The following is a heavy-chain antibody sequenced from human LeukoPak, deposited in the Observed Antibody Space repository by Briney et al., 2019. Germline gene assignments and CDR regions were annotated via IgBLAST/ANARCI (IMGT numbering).Heavy chain of an antibody. CDR2: ISGSGGST. Sequence: GGPLRLSCAASGFTFSSYAMSWVRQAPGKGLEWVSAISGSGGSTYYADSVKGRFTISRDNSKNTLYLQMNSLRAEDTALYYCAKDRDYGGNSRAFDYWGQGTLVTVSS. D-gene: IGHD4-23*01. V-gene: IGHV3-23*01. CDR1: GFTFSSYA. CDR3: AKDRDYGGNSRAFDY. J-gene: IGHJ4*02.